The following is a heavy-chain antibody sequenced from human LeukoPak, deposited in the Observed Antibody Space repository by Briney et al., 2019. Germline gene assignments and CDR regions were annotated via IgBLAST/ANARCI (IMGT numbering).Heavy chain of an antibody. Sequence: GGSLRLSCAASGFTFSSFAMSWVRQAPGKGLEWVSAISGSGGSTYYADSVKGRFTISRDNSKNTLYLQMNSLRAEDTAVYYCAKVTDSSGYVYWGQGTLVTVSS. CDR2: ISGSGGST. V-gene: IGHV3-23*01. CDR3: AKVTDSSGYVY. D-gene: IGHD3-22*01. J-gene: IGHJ4*02. CDR1: GFTFSSFA.